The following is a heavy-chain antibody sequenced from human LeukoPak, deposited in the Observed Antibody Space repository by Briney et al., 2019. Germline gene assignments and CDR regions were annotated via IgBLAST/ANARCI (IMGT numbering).Heavy chain of an antibody. CDR2: INPDSGFT. J-gene: IGHJ4*02. CDR1: GYTFTGYY. CDR3: ALPLYHSIGYYYDY. V-gene: IGHV1-2*02. D-gene: IGHD3-22*01. Sequence: ASVKVSCKASGYTFTGYYMHWVRQAPGEGLEWMGWINPDSGFTNYVQKFRGRVTMTRDTSINTAYMELSRLRSDDTAVYYCALPLYHSIGYYYDYWGQGTLVTVSS.